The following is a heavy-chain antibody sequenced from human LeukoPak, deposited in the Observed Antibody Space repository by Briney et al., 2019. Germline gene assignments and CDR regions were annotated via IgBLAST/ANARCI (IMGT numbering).Heavy chain of an antibody. Sequence: ASVKVSCKASGYTFIGYYMHWVRQAPGQGLEWMGWISGYNGNTNYAQNLQGRVTMTTDTSTSTAYMELRSLRSDDTAVYYCARQVDTVMALPDYWGQGTLVTVSS. CDR1: GYTFIGYY. CDR2: ISGYNGNT. J-gene: IGHJ4*02. D-gene: IGHD5-18*01. V-gene: IGHV1-18*04. CDR3: ARQVDTVMALPDY.